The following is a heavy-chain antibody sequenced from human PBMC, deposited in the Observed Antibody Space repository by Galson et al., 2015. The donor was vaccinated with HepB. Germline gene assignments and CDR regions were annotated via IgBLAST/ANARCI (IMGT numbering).Heavy chain of an antibody. CDR3: ASSGY. D-gene: IGHD1-26*01. V-gene: IGHV3-49*03. Sequence: SLRLSCAASEVSFGNNAMSWFRQSPGKGLEWVGFIRSKASAGTAEYAASVKGRFSIFGDDSKSVVYLQMSSLKIEDTAVYYCASSGYWGQGALVTVSS. CDR1: EVSFGNNA. CDR2: IRSKASAGTA. J-gene: IGHJ4*02.